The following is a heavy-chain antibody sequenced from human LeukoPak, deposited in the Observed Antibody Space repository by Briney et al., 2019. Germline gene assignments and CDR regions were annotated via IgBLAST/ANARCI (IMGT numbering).Heavy chain of an antibody. D-gene: IGHD6-13*01. Sequence: PSETLSLTCTVSGGSISSYYWSWIRQPPGKGLEWIGYIYYSGSTNYNPSLKSRVTISVDTSKNQFSLKLCSVTAADTAVYYCARSQGRFAAAKMYYFDYWGQGTLVTVSS. V-gene: IGHV4-59*01. CDR3: ARSQGRFAAAKMYYFDY. J-gene: IGHJ4*02. CDR1: GGSISSYY. CDR2: IYYSGST.